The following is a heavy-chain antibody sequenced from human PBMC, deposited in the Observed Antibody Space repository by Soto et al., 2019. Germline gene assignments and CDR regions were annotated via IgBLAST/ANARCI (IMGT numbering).Heavy chain of an antibody. CDR3: ATELKTVLTPAFDA. CDR2: LSGSGGST. Sequence: PGGSLRLSCTGSGFIFRNYAMSWFRQAPGKGLEWVSGLSGSGGSTYYADSEKGRFTISRDNSKDTLYLQMNSLRAEDTAVYYCATELKTVLTPAFDAWGHGTMVTVSS. D-gene: IGHD3-16*01. V-gene: IGHV3-23*01. J-gene: IGHJ3*01. CDR1: GFIFRNYA.